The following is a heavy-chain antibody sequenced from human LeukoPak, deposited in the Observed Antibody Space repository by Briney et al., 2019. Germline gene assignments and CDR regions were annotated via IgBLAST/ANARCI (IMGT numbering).Heavy chain of an antibody. CDR2: IYYSGRN. CDR3: ASHVDY. Sequence: SQTLSLTCTVSGGSISSFYWSWIRHPPGKGLEWIGYIYYSGRNNYNPSLKTRVTISVDTSNNQFSLKLSSVTAAETAVYSCASHVDYWGQGTLVTVSS. J-gene: IGHJ4*02. CDR1: GGSISSFY. V-gene: IGHV4-59*08.